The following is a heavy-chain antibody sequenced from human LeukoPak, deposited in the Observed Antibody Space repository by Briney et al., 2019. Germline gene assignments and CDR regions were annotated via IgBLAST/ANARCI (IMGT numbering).Heavy chain of an antibody. CDR2: IHSDGIGT. V-gene: IGHV3-74*01. D-gene: IGHD2-15*01. Sequence: PGGSLRLSCATSGFPFSSYWMHWVRQAPGKGLVWVARIHSDGIGTTYADSVKGRFTISRDTSRNTLYLQMNSLRAEDTAVYNCARHSSQGTFDNWGQGALVTVSS. J-gene: IGHJ4*02. CDR3: ARHSSQGTFDN. CDR1: GFPFSSYW.